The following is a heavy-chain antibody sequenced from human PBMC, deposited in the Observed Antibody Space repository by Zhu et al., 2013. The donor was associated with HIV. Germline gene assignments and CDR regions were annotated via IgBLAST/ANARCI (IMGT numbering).Heavy chain of an antibody. CDR3: TRDQQRLRFDF. J-gene: IGHJ4*02. Sequence: QVQLVQSGPEVKKPGASVTVSCKTSGYTFTDFYLHWVRQAPGQGFEWIGWVNPYNGVAVPAQKLENRLTLATDASTNTVYMELKHLRPDDTAVYYCTRDQQRLRFDFWGQGTQVTVSS. D-gene: IGHD1-1*01. V-gene: IGHV1-2*02. CDR1: GYTFTDFY. CDR2: VNPYNGVA.